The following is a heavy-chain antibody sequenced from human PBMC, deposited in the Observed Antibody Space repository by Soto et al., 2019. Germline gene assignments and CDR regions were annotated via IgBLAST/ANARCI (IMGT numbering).Heavy chain of an antibody. D-gene: IGHD1-26*01. CDR3: ASLPYSGSPRMGDY. Sequence: EVQLVESGGGLVQPGGSLRLSCAASGFTFSSYWMSWVRQAPGKGLEWVANIKQDGSEKYYVDSVKGRFTISRDNAKNLLYLQMNSLRAEDTAVYYCASLPYSGSPRMGDYWGQGTLVTVSS. CDR2: IKQDGSEK. V-gene: IGHV3-7*05. J-gene: IGHJ4*02. CDR1: GFTFSSYW.